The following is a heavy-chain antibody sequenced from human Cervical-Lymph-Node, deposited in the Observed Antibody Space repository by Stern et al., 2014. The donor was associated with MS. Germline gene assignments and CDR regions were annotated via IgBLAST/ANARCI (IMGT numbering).Heavy chain of an antibody. V-gene: IGHV4-4*02. D-gene: IGHD2-2*01. CDR2: IYHSGST. CDR1: GGSVTTTNW. Sequence: QVQLQESGPGLVRPSGTLSLTCAVSGGSVTTTNWWSWVRQPPGKGLEWIGEIYHSGSTNYDPSLKSRVPMSVDKSKNQVSLEMRSVTAADTAVYFCARDCGRSSCYVHWGQGTLVTVSS. J-gene: IGHJ4*02. CDR3: ARDCGRSSCYVH.